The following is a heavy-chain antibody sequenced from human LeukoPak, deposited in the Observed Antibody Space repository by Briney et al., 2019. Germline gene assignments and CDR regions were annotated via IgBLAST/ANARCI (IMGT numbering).Heavy chain of an antibody. Sequence: GGSLRLSCAASGFTFSIYWMHWVRQVPGKGLVWVSRINSDGSITNYADSVKGRFTISRDNAKNTLYLQMNSLRAEDTAVYYCVREYCGGDCYTGYWGQGTLVTVSS. D-gene: IGHD2-21*02. J-gene: IGHJ4*02. CDR1: GFTFSIYW. V-gene: IGHV3-74*01. CDR2: INSDGSIT. CDR3: VREYCGGDCYTGY.